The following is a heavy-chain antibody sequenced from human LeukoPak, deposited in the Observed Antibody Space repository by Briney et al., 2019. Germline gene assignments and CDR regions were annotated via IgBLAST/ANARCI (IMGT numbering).Heavy chain of an antibody. CDR1: GYSFTSYW. V-gene: IGHV5-51*01. J-gene: IGHJ3*02. Sequence: GASLQISCKGSGYSFTSYWIGWVRQMPGKGLEGMGIIYPGDSDTRYSPSFQGQVTISADKSISTASLQWSSLKASDTAMYYCARVVGVTIFGVVISGAFDIWGQGTMVTVSS. CDR2: IYPGDSDT. D-gene: IGHD3-3*01. CDR3: ARVVGVTIFGVVISGAFDI.